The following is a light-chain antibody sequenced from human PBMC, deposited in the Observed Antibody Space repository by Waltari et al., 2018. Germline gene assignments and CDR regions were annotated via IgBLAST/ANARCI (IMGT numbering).Light chain of an antibody. CDR3: SSYTSSTTRVL. V-gene: IGLV2-14*01. J-gene: IGLJ2*01. CDR1: SSDVGVYNY. Sequence: QSALTQPASVSGSPGQSITISCTGTSSDVGVYNYVSWYQQHPDKAPKLIIYEVTKRPSGVSIRFAGSKAGNTASLTSTGLQAEDEADYYCSSYTSSTTRVLFGGGTKLTVL. CDR2: EVT.